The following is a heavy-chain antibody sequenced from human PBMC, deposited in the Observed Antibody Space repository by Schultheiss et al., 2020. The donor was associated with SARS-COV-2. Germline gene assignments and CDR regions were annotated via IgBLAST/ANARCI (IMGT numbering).Heavy chain of an antibody. D-gene: IGHD2-2*01. CDR2: ISYDGSNK. Sequence: GGSLRLSCAASGFTFSSYDMHWVRQAPGKGLEWVAVISYDGSNKYYADSVKGRFTISRDNSKNTLYLQMNSLRAEDTAIYYCARDLITSHSPAFDIWGHGTMVTVSS. CDR3: ARDLITSHSPAFDI. V-gene: IGHV3-30*03. J-gene: IGHJ3*02. CDR1: GFTFSSYD.